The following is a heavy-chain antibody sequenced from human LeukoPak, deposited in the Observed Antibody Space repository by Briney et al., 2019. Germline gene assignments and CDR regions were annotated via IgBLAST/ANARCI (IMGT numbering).Heavy chain of an antibody. J-gene: IGHJ4*02. CDR1: GYSISSGYY. Sequence: SETLSLTCAVSGYSISSGYYWGWIRQPPGKGLEWIGSIYHSGSTYYNPSLKSQVTISVDTSKNQFSLKLSSVTAADTAVYYCARWGLYYYGSGIDYWGQGTLVTVSS. CDR3: ARWGLYYYGSGIDY. D-gene: IGHD3-10*01. V-gene: IGHV4-38-2*01. CDR2: IYHSGST.